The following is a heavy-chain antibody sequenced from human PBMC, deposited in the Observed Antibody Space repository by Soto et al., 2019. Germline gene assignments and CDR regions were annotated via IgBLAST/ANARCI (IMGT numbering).Heavy chain of an antibody. CDR2: IYHSWST. D-gene: IGHD3-22*01. V-gene: IGHV4-30-2*01. J-gene: IGHJ4*02. CDR3: ASTYYYDSSGYISGLKFDY. Sequence: SETLSLTCAVSGGSISSGGYSWSWIRQPPGKGLEWIGHIYHSWSTYYNPSLKSRVTISVDRSKNQFSLKLSSVTAADTAVYYCASTYYYDSSGYISGLKFDYWGQGTLVTVSS. CDR1: GGSISSGGYS.